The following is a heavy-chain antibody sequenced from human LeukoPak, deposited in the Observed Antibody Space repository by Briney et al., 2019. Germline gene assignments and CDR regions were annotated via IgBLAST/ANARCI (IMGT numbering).Heavy chain of an antibody. CDR2: INPNSGGT. D-gene: IGHD1-26*01. V-gene: IGHV1-2*02. CDR1: GYTFTGYY. CDR3: ASSLNSGSYDIEGGPRLFDY. Sequence: GASVKVSCKASGYTFTGYYMHWVRQAPGQGLEWMGWINPNSGGTNYAQKFQGRVTMTRDTSISTAYMELSRLRSDDTAVYYCASSLNSGSYDIEGGPRLFDYWGQGTLVTVSS. J-gene: IGHJ4*02.